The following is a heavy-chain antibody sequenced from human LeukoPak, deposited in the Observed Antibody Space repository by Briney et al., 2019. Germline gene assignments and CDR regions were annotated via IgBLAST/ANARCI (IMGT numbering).Heavy chain of an antibody. Sequence: GASVKVSCKASVYTFTSYGISWGRQAPGQGRGWMGWISAYNGNTNYSQKLQGRVTMTTVTSTSTDYMEPRSLRSDDTAVYYCARDGSYYYDSSGASDPWGQGTLVTVSS. CDR1: VYTFTSYG. V-gene: IGHV1-18*01. CDR2: ISAYNGNT. CDR3: ARDGSYYYDSSGASDP. J-gene: IGHJ5*02. D-gene: IGHD3-22*01.